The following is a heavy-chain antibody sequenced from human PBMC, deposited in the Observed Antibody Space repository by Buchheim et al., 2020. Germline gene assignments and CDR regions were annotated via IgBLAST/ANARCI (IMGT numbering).Heavy chain of an antibody. CDR1: GGSISSSSYY. J-gene: IGHJ4*02. CDR3: ARSETHVDTAF. CDR2: IYTSGST. V-gene: IGHV4-39*07. D-gene: IGHD5-18*01. Sequence: QLQLQESGPGLVKPSETLSLTCTVSGGSISSSSYYWGWIRQPPGKGLEWIGSIYTSGSTNYNPSLKSRVTISVDTSKNQFSLKLSSVTAADTAVYYCARSETHVDTAFWGQGTL.